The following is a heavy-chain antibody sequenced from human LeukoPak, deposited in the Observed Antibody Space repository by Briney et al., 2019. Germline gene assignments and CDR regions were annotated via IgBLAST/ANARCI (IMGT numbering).Heavy chain of an antibody. V-gene: IGHV3-7*01. CDR2: IKQDGSEK. CDR1: GFTFSSYW. D-gene: IGHD3-22*01. Sequence: GGSLRLSCAASGFTFSSYWMSWVRQAPGKGLEWVANIKQDGSEKYYVDSVKGRFTISRDNAKNSLYLQMNSLRAEDTAVYYCARGELTYYYDSSGQYYFDYWGQGTLVTVSS. J-gene: IGHJ4*02. CDR3: ARGELTYYYDSSGQYYFDY.